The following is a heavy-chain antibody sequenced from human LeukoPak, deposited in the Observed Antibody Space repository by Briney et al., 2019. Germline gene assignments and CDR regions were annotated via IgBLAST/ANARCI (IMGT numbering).Heavy chain of an antibody. D-gene: IGHD1-1*01. Sequence: GGFLRLSCAASGFTVSSNNMGWVRLAPGKGLEWVSVIYSGGSTYYADSVKGRFTISRDNSKNTLYLQMNSLRAEDTAVYYCARRAGETGTPDWYFDLWGRGTLVTVS. CDR1: GFTVSSNN. J-gene: IGHJ2*01. CDR3: ARRAGETGTPDWYFDL. V-gene: IGHV3-53*01. CDR2: IYSGGST.